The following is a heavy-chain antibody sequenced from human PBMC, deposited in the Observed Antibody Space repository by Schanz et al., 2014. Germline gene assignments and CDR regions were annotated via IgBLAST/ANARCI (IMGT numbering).Heavy chain of an antibody. D-gene: IGHD2-2*01. CDR2: IWYDGSNE. V-gene: IGHV3-33*06. J-gene: IGHJ4*02. Sequence: VQLLESGGGLVQPGGSLRLSCAASGFTFSSYGMHWVRQAPGRGLEWVALIWYDGSNEYYADSVKGRFTISRDNSKNTLYLQMNSLRAEDTAVYYCAKVAPAATYLDSWGLGTLVTVSS. CDR1: GFTFSSYG. CDR3: AKVAPAATYLDS.